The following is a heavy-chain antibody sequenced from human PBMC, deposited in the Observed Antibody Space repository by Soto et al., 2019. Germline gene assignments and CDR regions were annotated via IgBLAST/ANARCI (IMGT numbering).Heavy chain of an antibody. CDR2: IKDDGTKT. CDR1: GFTYSAYY. Sequence: GGSLKISCSASGFTYSAYYMNWVRQAPGKGLEWVANIKDDGTKTFYADSVRGRFTISRDNAKNSLYLQMNSLRAEDTAVYYCASLNWEVPATGPWGRGTLVTVSS. CDR3: ASLNWEVPATGP. J-gene: IGHJ4*02. D-gene: IGHD2-2*01. V-gene: IGHV3-7*03.